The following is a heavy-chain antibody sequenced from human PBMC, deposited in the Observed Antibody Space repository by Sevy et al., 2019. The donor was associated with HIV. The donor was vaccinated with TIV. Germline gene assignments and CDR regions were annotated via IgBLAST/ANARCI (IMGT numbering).Heavy chain of an antibody. J-gene: IGHJ4*02. Sequence: ASVKVSCKASGYTFSSYGISWVRQAPGQGLEWMGWISAYNGNTNYAQKLQGRVTMTTDTSTSTAYMELWSLRSDDTAVYYCARGEEWELSLYYFDYWGQGTLVTVSS. V-gene: IGHV1-18*01. CDR2: ISAYNGNT. CDR3: ARGEEWELSLYYFDY. D-gene: IGHD1-26*01. CDR1: GYTFSSYG.